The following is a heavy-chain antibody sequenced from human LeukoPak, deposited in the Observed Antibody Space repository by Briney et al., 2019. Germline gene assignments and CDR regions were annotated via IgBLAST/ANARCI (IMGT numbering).Heavy chain of an antibody. J-gene: IGHJ4*02. D-gene: IGHD3-16*02. Sequence: SETLSLTCAVYGGSFSGYYWSWIRQPPGKGLEWIGEINHSGSTNYNPSLKSRVTISEDTSKNQFSLKLSSVTAADTAVYYCARDRITFGGVIEYWGQGTLVTVSS. V-gene: IGHV4-34*01. CDR1: GGSFSGYY. CDR3: ARDRITFGGVIEY. CDR2: INHSGST.